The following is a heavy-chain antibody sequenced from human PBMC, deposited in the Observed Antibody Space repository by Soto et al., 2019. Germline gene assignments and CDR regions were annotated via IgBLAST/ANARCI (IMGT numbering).Heavy chain of an antibody. Sequence: ASVKVSCKASGYTFTGYYMQWVRQAPGQGLEWMGWINPNSGGTNYAQKFQGWVTMTRDTSISTAYMELSRLRSDDTAVYYCARFSGYDSAEYYYGMDVWGQGTTVTVSS. V-gene: IGHV1-2*04. J-gene: IGHJ6*02. CDR1: GYTFTGYY. CDR3: ARFSGYDSAEYYYGMDV. D-gene: IGHD5-12*01. CDR2: INPNSGGT.